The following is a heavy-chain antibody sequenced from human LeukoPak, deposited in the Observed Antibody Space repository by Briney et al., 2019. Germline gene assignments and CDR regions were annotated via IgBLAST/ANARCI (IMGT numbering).Heavy chain of an antibody. D-gene: IGHD6-6*01. Sequence: PSETLSLTCAVYGGSFSGYYWSWIRQPPGKGLEWIGEINHSGSTNYNPSLKSRVTISVDTSKNQFSLKLSPVTAADTAVYYCARYHSSSDFDYWGQGTLVTVSS. J-gene: IGHJ4*02. CDR2: INHSGST. CDR3: ARYHSSSDFDY. CDR1: GGSFSGYY. V-gene: IGHV4-34*01.